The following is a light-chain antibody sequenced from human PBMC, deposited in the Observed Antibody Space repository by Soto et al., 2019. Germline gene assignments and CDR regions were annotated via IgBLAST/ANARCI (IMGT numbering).Light chain of an antibody. CDR2: DVS. CDR3: QQYNDYSAT. V-gene: IGKV1-5*01. CDR1: QNSSPW. Sequence: IEMVQYPSALSASVGDTFTMTCLSSQNSSPWLAWYQQKPGQAPKLLMYDVSSLKRGVPPRFSGSGSGTEFTLTISSLQPDDFATYYCQQYNDYSATFGQGTKVDIK. J-gene: IGKJ1*01.